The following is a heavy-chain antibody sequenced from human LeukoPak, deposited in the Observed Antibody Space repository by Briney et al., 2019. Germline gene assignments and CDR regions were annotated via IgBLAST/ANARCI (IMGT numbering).Heavy chain of an antibody. Sequence: GGSLRLSCAASGFTFSRYSMNWVRQAPGKGLEWVSSISPDARYIYYADSLKGRFTVSRDNAKNSLYLQMNSLAVEDTALYYCTTPATGPRAEYSQYWGQGTLVTVSP. D-gene: IGHD6-13*01. CDR1: GFTFSRYS. V-gene: IGHV3-21*01. CDR3: TTPATGPRAEYSQY. CDR2: ISPDARYI. J-gene: IGHJ1*01.